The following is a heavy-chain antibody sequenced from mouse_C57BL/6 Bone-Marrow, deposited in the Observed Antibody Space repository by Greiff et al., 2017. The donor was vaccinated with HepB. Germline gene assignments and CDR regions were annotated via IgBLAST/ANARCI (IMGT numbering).Heavy chain of an antibody. D-gene: IGHD1-1*01. V-gene: IGHV5-4*01. CDR1: GFTFSSYA. CDR3: ARWVYYGSSCYWYFDV. CDR2: ISDGGSYT. J-gene: IGHJ1*03. Sequence: EVQGVESGGGLVKPVGSLKLSCAASGFTFSSYAMSWVRQTPEKRLEWVATISDGGSYTYYPDNVKGRFTISRDNAKNNLYLQMSHLKSEDTAMYYCARWVYYGSSCYWYFDVWGTGTTVTVSS.